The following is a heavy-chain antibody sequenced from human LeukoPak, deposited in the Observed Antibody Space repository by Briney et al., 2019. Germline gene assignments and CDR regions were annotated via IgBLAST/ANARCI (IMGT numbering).Heavy chain of an antibody. CDR3: ARGGDIVVVVAATNAFDI. D-gene: IGHD2-15*01. J-gene: IGHJ3*02. V-gene: IGHV4-61*08. Sequence: PSQTLSLTCTVSGGSISSGDYYWTWIRQPPGKGLEWIGYIYYSGSTNYNPSLKSRVTISVDTSKIQFSLKLSSVTAADTAVYYCARGGDIVVVVAATNAFDIWGQGTMVTVSS. CDR1: GGSISSGDYY. CDR2: IYYSGST.